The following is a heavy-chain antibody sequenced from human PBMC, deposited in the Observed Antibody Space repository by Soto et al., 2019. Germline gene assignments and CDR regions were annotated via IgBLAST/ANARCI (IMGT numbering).Heavy chain of an antibody. CDR1: GGSFSGYY. CDR3: ARGLAARPKTLYYYYYGMDV. Sequence: SETLSLTCAVYGGSFSGYYWSWIRQPPGKGLEWIGEINHSGSTNYNPSLKSRVTISVDTSKNQFSLKLSSVTAADTAVYYCARGLAARPKTLYYYYYGMDVWGQGTTVTVSS. V-gene: IGHV4-34*01. D-gene: IGHD6-6*01. J-gene: IGHJ6*02. CDR2: INHSGST.